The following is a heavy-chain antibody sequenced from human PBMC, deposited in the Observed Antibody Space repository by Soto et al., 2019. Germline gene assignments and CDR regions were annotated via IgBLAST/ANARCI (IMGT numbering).Heavy chain of an antibody. CDR1: GFTFNTYT. V-gene: IGHV3-21*01. CDR3: ARVSGHLRAIDY. Sequence: GGSLRLSCAASGFTFNTYTMNWVRQAPGKGLEWVSSISSRSIYIYYADSVTGRFTISRDDARNSLYLQMNSLRAEDTAVYYCARVSGHLRAIDYWGQGTLVTGSS. D-gene: IGHD5-12*01. CDR2: ISSRSIYI. J-gene: IGHJ4*02.